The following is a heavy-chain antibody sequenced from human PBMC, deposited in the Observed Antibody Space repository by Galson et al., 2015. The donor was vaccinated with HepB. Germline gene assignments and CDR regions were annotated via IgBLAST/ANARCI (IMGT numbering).Heavy chain of an antibody. J-gene: IGHJ5*02. CDR2: ISGSGGNT. D-gene: IGHD6-19*01. V-gene: IGHV3-23*01. CDR1: GFTFSNYA. Sequence: SLRLSCAASGFTFSNYAMGWVRQAPGKGLEWVSGISGSGGNTYYADSVKSRFTISRDNSKNTLYLQMNSLRAKDTAVYYCAKVSTSGWYSDWFDPWGQGTLVTVSS. CDR3: AKVSTSGWYSDWFDP.